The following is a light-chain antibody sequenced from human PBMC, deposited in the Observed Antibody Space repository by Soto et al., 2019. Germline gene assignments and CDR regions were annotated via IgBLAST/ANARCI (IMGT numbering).Light chain of an antibody. CDR2: DVT. CDR1: SIDVGGYNY. CDR3: SSYTSGATI. J-gene: IGLJ2*01. Sequence: QSALTQPASVSGSPGQSITISCTGTSIDVGGYNYVSWYQQHPGKAPKLMIYDVTNRPSGVSNRFSGSKSGNTASLSISGLQAEDEAEYYCSSYTSGATIFGGGTKLTVL. V-gene: IGLV2-14*01.